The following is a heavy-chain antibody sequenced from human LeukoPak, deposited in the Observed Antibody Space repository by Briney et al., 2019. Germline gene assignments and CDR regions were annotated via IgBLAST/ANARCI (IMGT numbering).Heavy chain of an antibody. CDR3: TRRRAGGTPFGY. Sequence: GGPLRLSCTASGFIFSNYGMSWVRQAPGKGLEWVSSISAGSDISYDADSVKGRFTISRDNSKNTLFLQMNSLRAEDTAVYFCTRRRAGGTPFGYWGQGTLVTVSS. V-gene: IGHV3-23*01. CDR1: GFIFSNYG. J-gene: IGHJ4*02. CDR2: ISAGSDIS.